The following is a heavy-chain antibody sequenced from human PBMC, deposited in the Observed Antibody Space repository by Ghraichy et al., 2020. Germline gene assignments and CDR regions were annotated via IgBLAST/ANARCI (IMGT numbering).Heavy chain of an antibody. CDR2: ISYSGNT. CDR1: GGSISSSSYY. J-gene: IGHJ5*02. CDR3: ARHRPLTVVIAAATSSSGFDP. Sequence: SETLSLTCTVSGGSISSSSYYWGWIRQPPGKGLEWIGSISYSGNTYYNSSLKSRVTISVDTSKNHFSLKLSSVTAADTAVYYCARHRPLTVVIAAATSSSGFDPWGQGTLVTVAS. D-gene: IGHD2-2*01. V-gene: IGHV4-39*01.